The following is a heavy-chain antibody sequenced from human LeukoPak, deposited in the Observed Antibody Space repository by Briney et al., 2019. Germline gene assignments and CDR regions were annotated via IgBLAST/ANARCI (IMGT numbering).Heavy chain of an antibody. CDR1: GFTFSSYW. CDR3: ARVKTTVTTRDAFDI. J-gene: IGHJ3*02. CDR2: IKQDGSEK. D-gene: IGHD4-17*01. Sequence: PGGSLRLSCAASGFTFSSYWMSWVRQAPGKGLKWVANIKQDGSEKYYVDSVKGRFTISRDNAKNSLYLQMNSLRAEDTAVYYCARVKTTVTTRDAFDIWGQGTMVTVSS. V-gene: IGHV3-7*01.